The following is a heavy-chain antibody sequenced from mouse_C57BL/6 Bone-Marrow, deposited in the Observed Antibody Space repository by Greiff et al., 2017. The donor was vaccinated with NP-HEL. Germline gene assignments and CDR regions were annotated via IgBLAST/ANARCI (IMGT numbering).Heavy chain of an antibody. CDR1: GYTFTSYG. V-gene: IGHV1-81*01. J-gene: IGHJ4*01. CDR3: AREAYYYGSSSMDY. Sequence: VKLMESGAELARPGASVKLSCKASGYTFTSYGISWVKQRTGQGLEWIGEIYPRSGNTYYNEKFKGKATLTADKSSSTAYMELRSLTSEDSAVYFCAREAYYYGSSSMDYWGQGTSVTVSS. CDR2: IYPRSGNT. D-gene: IGHD1-1*01.